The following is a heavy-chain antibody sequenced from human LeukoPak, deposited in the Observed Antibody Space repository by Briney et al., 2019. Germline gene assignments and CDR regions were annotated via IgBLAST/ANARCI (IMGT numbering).Heavy chain of an antibody. D-gene: IGHD3-10*01. CDR1: GYTFTSYG. Sequence: ASVKVSCKASGYTFTSYGISWVRQAPGQGLEWMGWISAYNGNTNYAQKLQGRVTMTTDTSTSTAYMELRSLRSDDTAVYYCARASRVITMVRGVYDYWGQGTLVTVSS. CDR2: ISAYNGNT. V-gene: IGHV1-18*01. CDR3: ARASRVITMVRGVYDY. J-gene: IGHJ4*02.